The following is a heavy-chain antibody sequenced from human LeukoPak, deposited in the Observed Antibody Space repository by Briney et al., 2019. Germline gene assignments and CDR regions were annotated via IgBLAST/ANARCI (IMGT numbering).Heavy chain of an antibody. J-gene: IGHJ6*03. CDR2: MNPKSPGT. V-gene: IGHV1-2*02. Sequence: GASVKVSCKASGYSFTAYYIHWVRQAPGQGLEWMGWMNPKSPGTNYAQKFQGRVTMTRDTSISTAYTELSSLTSDDSAVYYCARDPAQSYYTDVWGIGTTVTVSS. CDR1: GYSFTAYY. CDR3: ARDPAQSYYTDV.